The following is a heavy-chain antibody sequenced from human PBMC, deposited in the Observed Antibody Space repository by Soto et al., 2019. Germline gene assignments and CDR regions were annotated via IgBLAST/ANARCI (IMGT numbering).Heavy chain of an antibody. CDR3: AKDLPGDYVQDY. Sequence: QVQLVESGGGVVQPGRSLRLSCAASGFTFSSYGMHWVRQAPGKGLEWVAVISYDGSNKYYADSVKGRFTISRDNSKNTLYLQMNSLSAEDTAVYYCAKDLPGDYVQDYWGQGTLVTVSS. V-gene: IGHV3-30*18. CDR2: ISYDGSNK. J-gene: IGHJ4*02. D-gene: IGHD4-17*01. CDR1: GFTFSSYG.